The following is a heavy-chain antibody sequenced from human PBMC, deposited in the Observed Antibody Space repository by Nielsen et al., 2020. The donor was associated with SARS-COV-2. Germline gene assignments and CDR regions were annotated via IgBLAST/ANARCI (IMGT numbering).Heavy chain of an antibody. D-gene: IGHD2-15*01. J-gene: IGHJ4*02. CDR1: GYTFTSYD. V-gene: IGHV1-8*01. CDR3: ARVDGHCSGGSCYSGVY. CDR2: MSPNSGNI. Sequence: ASVKVSCKASGYTFTSYDINWVRQAPGQGLEWMGWMSPNSGNIGYAQKFQGRLTVTRNISRSTVYMELSSLRSDDTAVYYCARVDGHCSGGSCYSGVYWGQGTLVTVSS.